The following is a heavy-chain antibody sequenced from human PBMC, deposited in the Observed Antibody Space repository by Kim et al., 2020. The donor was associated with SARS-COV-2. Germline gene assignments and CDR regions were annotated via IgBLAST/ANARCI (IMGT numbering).Heavy chain of an antibody. Sequence: GGSLRLSCAASGFTVSSNYMSWVRQAPGKGLEWVSVIYSGGSTYYADSVKGRFTISRDNSKNTLYLQMNSLRAEDTAVYYCARGYLAVAGTYDYWGQGTLVTVSS. V-gene: IGHV3-53*01. CDR3: ARGYLAVAGTYDY. CDR2: IYSGGST. CDR1: GFTVSSNY. D-gene: IGHD6-19*01. J-gene: IGHJ4*02.